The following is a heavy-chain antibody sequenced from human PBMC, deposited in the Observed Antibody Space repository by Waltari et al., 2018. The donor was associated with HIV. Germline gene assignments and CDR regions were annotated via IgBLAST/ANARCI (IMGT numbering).Heavy chain of an antibody. J-gene: IGHJ6*02. D-gene: IGHD2-15*01. CDR1: GGSISNHY. V-gene: IGHV4-59*11. CDR2: IYYSGNT. CDR3: ARGPIMTPGNFYNGFDV. Sequence: QVQLLESGPGLGKPSETLSLTCSVSGGSISNHYLSWIRQPPGKGLEWIGYIYYSGNTNYNSSLKSRVTLSVDTSKNQFSLKLSSVTAADTAIYYCARGPIMTPGNFYNGFDVWGRGTTVIVSS.